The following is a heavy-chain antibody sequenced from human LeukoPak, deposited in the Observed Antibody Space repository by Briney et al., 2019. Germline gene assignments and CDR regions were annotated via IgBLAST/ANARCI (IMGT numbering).Heavy chain of an antibody. CDR1: GFTFSSYT. Sequence: GGSLRLSCAASGFTFSSYTMNWVRQAPGKGLEWVSSISSSSSHIYYADSVKGRFTISRDNAKNSLYLQMNSLRAEDTAVYYCARVVSGTGFFYWGQGTLVTVSS. CDR2: ISSSSSHI. V-gene: IGHV3-21*01. D-gene: IGHD2-8*02. J-gene: IGHJ4*02. CDR3: ARVVSGTGFFY.